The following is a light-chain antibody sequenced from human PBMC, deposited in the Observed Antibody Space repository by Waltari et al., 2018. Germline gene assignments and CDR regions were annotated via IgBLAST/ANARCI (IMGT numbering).Light chain of an antibody. CDR3: QQYNVWPPLT. CDR2: GAS. V-gene: IGKV3-15*01. CDR1: QSIHDN. Sequence: EIVMTQSPATLSVSQGERATLYCRASQSIHDNLAWYQQKPGQAPRLLIYGASTRATGIPARFRGSGSGAEFTLTITSLQSEDCAVYYCQQYNVWPPLTFGGGTKGESK. J-gene: IGKJ4*01.